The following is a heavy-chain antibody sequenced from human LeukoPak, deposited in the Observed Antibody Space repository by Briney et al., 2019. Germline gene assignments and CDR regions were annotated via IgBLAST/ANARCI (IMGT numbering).Heavy chain of an antibody. D-gene: IGHD5-24*01. CDR2: ISSSGSTI. Sequence: GGSLRLSCAASGFTFSSYAMNWVGQAPGKGLEGVSYISSSGSTIYYADSVKGRFTISRDNAKNSLYLQMNSLRAEDTAVYYCARFAKMASFDYWGQGTLVTVSS. V-gene: IGHV3-48*03. CDR1: GFTFSSYA. J-gene: IGHJ4*02. CDR3: ARFAKMASFDY.